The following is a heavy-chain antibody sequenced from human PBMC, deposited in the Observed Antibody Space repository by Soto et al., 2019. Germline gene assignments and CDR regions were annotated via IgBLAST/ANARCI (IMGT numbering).Heavy chain of an antibody. V-gene: IGHV4-30-2*01. D-gene: IGHD2-15*01. CDR3: AAATDCSGGSCYSPWFDP. J-gene: IGHJ5*02. CDR1: GGPISSGGYS. Sequence: SETLSLTCAVSGGPISSGGYSWSWIRQPPGKGLEWIGYIYHSGSTYYNPSLTSRVTISVDKSKNQFSLKLSSVTAADTAVYYCAAATDCSGGSCYSPWFDPWGQGTLVTVSS. CDR2: IYHSGST.